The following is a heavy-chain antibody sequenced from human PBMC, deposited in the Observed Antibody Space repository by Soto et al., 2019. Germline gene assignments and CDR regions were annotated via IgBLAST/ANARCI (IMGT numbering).Heavy chain of an antibody. CDR1: GGSISSYY. CDR2: IYYSGST. Sequence: PSETLSLTCTVSGGSISSYYWSWIRQPPGKGLEWIGYIYYSGSTNYNPSLKSRVTISVDTSKNQFSLKLSSVTAAYTAVYYCASLPYGSGSYYRVYWGQGTLVTVS. V-gene: IGHV4-59*08. J-gene: IGHJ4*02. D-gene: IGHD3-10*01. CDR3: ASLPYGSGSYYRVY.